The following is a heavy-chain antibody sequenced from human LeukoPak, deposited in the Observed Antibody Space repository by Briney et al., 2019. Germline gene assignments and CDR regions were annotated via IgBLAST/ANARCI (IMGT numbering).Heavy chain of an antibody. J-gene: IGHJ4*02. D-gene: IGHD6-19*01. CDR1: GFTFSSYS. CDR2: IGGSSSTI. V-gene: IGHV3-48*02. CDR3: ARDWSRSFDY. Sequence: GGSLRLSCAASGFTFSSYSMNWVRQAPGKGLECVSYIGGSSSTISYADSVKGRFTISRDNAKNSLYLQLNSLRDEDTAVYYCARDWSRSFDYWGQGTLVTVSS.